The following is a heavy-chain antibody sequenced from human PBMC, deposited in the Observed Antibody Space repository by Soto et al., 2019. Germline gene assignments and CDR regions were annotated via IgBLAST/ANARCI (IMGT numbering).Heavy chain of an antibody. CDR2: IIPIFGTA. V-gene: IGHV1-69*13. CDR1: GGTFGIYA. Sequence: ASVKVSCKSSGGTFGIYAISWVRQAPGQGLEWMGGIIPIFGTANYAQKFQGRVTITADESTSTAYMELSSLRSDDTAVYYCARGEQWLVLGVFDYWGQGTLVTASS. D-gene: IGHD6-19*01. J-gene: IGHJ4*02. CDR3: ARGEQWLVLGVFDY.